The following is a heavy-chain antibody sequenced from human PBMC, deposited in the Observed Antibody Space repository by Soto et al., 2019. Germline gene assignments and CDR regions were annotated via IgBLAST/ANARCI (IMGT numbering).Heavy chain of an antibody. CDR1: GGSTSSDNY. CDR3: ARDNYGGMIDF. Sequence: SETLSLTCTVSGGSTSSDNYWSWIRQPPGKGLEWIGHIYYSGNTDYNPSLKSRLTFSLDTAKNQFSLKLTSVTAADTAIYYCARDNYGGMIDFWGPGTLVTVSS. J-gene: IGHJ4*02. V-gene: IGHV4-30-4*01. CDR2: IYYSGNT. D-gene: IGHD4-17*01.